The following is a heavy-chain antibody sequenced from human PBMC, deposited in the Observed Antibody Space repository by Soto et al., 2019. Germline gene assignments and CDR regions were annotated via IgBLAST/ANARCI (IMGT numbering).Heavy chain of an antibody. V-gene: IGHV3-48*01. CDR3: AREMLPRAY. CDR2: ISGSSSPI. Sequence: VQLVESGGGLVQPGGSLRLSCTASGFTFRNYGMNWVRQAPGKGLEWVSFISGSSSPIYYADSVKGRFTISRDNAKSSLYLQMNSLRGDDTAVYYCAREMLPRAYWGQGTLVTVSS. CDR1: GFTFRNYG. D-gene: IGHD3-10*02. J-gene: IGHJ4*02.